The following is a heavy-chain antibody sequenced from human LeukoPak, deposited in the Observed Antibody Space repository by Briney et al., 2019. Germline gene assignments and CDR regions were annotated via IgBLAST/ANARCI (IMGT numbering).Heavy chain of an antibody. D-gene: IGHD6-13*01. J-gene: IGHJ4*02. Sequence: GASVKVSCKASGYAFTSHGISGVRQAPGQGLEWRGWISAYNGNTNYAQKLKGRVTMTTDTSTSPAYMELRSLRSDDTDVYYCARTPSTSETAAGSFDYWGQGTLVTVSS. CDR1: GYAFTSHG. V-gene: IGHV1-18*01. CDR3: ARTPSTSETAAGSFDY. CDR2: ISAYNGNT.